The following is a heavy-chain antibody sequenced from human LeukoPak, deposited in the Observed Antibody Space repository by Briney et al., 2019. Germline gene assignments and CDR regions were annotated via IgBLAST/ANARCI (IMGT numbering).Heavy chain of an antibody. V-gene: IGHV3-30*18. CDR1: GFPFSSYW. J-gene: IGHJ4*02. CDR2: ISYDGSNK. CDR3: AKDPTIVVVTGYFDY. D-gene: IGHD2-21*02. Sequence: PGGSLRLSCVASGFPFSSYWMTWVRQAPGKGLEWVAVISYDGSNKYYADSVKGRFTISRDNSKNTLYLQMNSLRAEDTAVYYCAKDPTIVVVTGYFDYWGQGTLVTVSS.